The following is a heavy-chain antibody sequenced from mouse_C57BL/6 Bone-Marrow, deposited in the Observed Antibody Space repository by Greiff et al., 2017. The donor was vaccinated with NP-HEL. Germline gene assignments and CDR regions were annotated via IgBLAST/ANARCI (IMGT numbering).Heavy chain of an antibody. Sequence: VQLQQSGPELVKPGASVKISCKASGYSFTGYYMHWVKQSSEKSLEWIGEINPSTGGTSYNQKFKGKATLTVDKSSSTAYMQLKSLTSEDSAVYYCARETYSYGSGYDWYFDVWGTGTTVTVSS. V-gene: IGHV1-43*01. CDR3: ARETYSYGSGYDWYFDV. J-gene: IGHJ1*03. CDR2: INPSTGGT. CDR1: GYSFTGYY. D-gene: IGHD1-1*01.